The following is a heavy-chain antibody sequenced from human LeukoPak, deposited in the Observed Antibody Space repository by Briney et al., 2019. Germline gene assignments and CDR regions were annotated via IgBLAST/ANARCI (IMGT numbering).Heavy chain of an antibody. D-gene: IGHD5-18*01. J-gene: IGHJ4*02. Sequence: SETLSLTCTVSGGSISSYYWSWIRQPPGKGLEWIGYIYYSGSTNFNPSLKSRVTISVDTSKNQFYLKLSSVTAADTAVYYCARHVGYSYGPDYWGQGNLVTVSS. CDR2: IYYSGST. CDR1: GGSISSYY. V-gene: IGHV4-59*08. CDR3: ARHVGYSYGPDY.